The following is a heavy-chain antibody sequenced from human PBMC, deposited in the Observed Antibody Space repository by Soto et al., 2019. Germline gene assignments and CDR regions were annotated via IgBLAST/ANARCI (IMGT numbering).Heavy chain of an antibody. CDR2: LYYTGRT. D-gene: IGHD3-3*01. V-gene: IGHV4-39*02. CDR1: GGSIISGTYY. J-gene: IGHJ5*02. Sequence: LSLTCTVSGGSIISGTYYWGWIRQPPGKGLEWIGSLYYTGRTYYSPSLKSRVTISVDTSKNHFSLNLTSVTAADTAVYYCARRLARRFMGWFDPWGQGTSFTRFS. CDR3: ARRLARRFMGWFDP.